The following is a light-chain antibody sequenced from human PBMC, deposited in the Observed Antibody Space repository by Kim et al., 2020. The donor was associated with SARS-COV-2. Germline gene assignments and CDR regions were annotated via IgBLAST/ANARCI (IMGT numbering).Light chain of an antibody. CDR3: QSYDSRSVV. J-gene: IGLJ2*01. V-gene: IGLV6-57*02. CDR2: EDN. CDR1: SGSIAASY. Sequence: GKTVTISSTGSSGSIAASYVQWYQQRPGSVPTIVIYEDNQRPSGVPDRFSGSIDSSSNSAFLTISGLKTEDEADYYCQSYDSRSVVFGGGTQLTVL.